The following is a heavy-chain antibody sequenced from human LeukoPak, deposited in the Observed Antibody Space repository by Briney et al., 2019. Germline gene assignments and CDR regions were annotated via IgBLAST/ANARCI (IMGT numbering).Heavy chain of an antibody. V-gene: IGHV4-59*01. D-gene: IGHD4-17*01. CDR1: GGPISRYH. CDR3: ARDAFHDYGDPTDGY. CDR2: IYYSGSP. Sequence: PSETLSLTCTVSGGPISRYHWSWLPHPPGKALEWIGYIYYSGSPNHNPPLKSRVTISVDTSKNQFSLKLSSVTAADTAVYYWARDAFHDYGDPTDGYWGQGTLVTVSS. J-gene: IGHJ4*02.